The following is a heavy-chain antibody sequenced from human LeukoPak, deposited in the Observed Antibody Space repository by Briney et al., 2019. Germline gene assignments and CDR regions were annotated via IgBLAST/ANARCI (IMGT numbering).Heavy chain of an antibody. Sequence: GGSLRLSCAASGFTFSSYAMHWVRQAPGKGLEWVSAIVGSGGSTYYADSVKGRFTISRDNSKNTLYLQMNSLRAEDTAVYYCAKGVAAVGTWWGPNFDYWGQGTLVTVSS. V-gene: IGHV3-23*01. J-gene: IGHJ4*02. CDR3: AKGVAAVGTWWGPNFDY. D-gene: IGHD6-13*01. CDR2: IVGSGGST. CDR1: GFTFSSYA.